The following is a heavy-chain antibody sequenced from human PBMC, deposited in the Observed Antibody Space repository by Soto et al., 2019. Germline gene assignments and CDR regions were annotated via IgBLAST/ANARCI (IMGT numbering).Heavy chain of an antibody. J-gene: IGHJ4*02. CDR2: INPDGGST. D-gene: IGHD3-22*01. CDR1: GCRLTSYN. CDR3: ARVGPYYESGGCYYFDY. Sequence: CKRAGCRLTSYNMQWVRPATGQVLEWMGIINPDGGSTSCAQKFQGRVTVTRDTPTTTVYMELSSLRSEDTAVYYCARVGPYYESGGCYYFDYWGQGTPVT. V-gene: IGHV1-46*01.